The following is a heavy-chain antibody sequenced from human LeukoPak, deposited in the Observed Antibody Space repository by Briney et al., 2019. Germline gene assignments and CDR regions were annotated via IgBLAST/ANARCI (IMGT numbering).Heavy chain of an antibody. V-gene: IGHV3-74*01. D-gene: IGHD6-19*01. CDR1: GFTFSSSW. J-gene: IGHJ4*02. Sequence: GGSLRLSCAASGFTFSSSWMHWVRQAPGKGLVWVSRINTDGRTTTYADSVKGRFTISRDNAKSTVYLQMNSLRPEDTALYYCAKSLGSQDYWGQATLPTVSS. CDR2: INTDGRTT. CDR3: AKSLGSQDY.